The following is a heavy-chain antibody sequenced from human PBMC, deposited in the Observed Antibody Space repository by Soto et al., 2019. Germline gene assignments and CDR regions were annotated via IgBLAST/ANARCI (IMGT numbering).Heavy chain of an antibody. CDR2: ISSSSSYI. CDR3: XXXXXXXXXXXFDY. J-gene: IGHJ4*02. V-gene: IGHV3-21*01. CDR1: GFTFSSYS. Sequence: EVQLVESGGGLVKPGGSLRLSCAASGFTFSSYSMNWVRQAPGKGLEWVSSISSSSSYIYYADSVKGRFTISRDNAKNSLYLQMNSLRAEDTXVXXXXXXXXXXXXXXFDYWGQGTLVTVSS.